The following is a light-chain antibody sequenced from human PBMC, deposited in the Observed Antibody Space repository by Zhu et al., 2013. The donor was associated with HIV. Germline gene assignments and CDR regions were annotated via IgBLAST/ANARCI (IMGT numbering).Light chain of an antibody. CDR1: QSVSTN. V-gene: IGKV3-15*01. CDR3: EQYDKWPPVT. CDR2: GAS. J-gene: IGKJ5*01. Sequence: EIMMTQSPATLSVSPGDRATLSCRASQSVSTNLAWYQHKFGQAPRLLIYGASTRAAGIPARFSGSGSGTEFTLTISSPQSEDVGIYYCEQYDKWPPVTFGQGTRLQIK.